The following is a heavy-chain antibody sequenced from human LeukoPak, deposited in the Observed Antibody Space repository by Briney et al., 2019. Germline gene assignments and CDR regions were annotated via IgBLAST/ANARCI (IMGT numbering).Heavy chain of an antibody. V-gene: IGHV4-59*01. Sequence: SETLSLTCTVSGGSISSYYWSWIRQPPGKGLEWIGYVYYSGSTNYNPSLKGRVTISVDTSKNQFSLRLSSVTAADTAVYYCAIHYYETGYFDYWGQGTLVTVSS. CDR3: AIHYYETGYFDY. J-gene: IGHJ4*02. D-gene: IGHD3-22*01. CDR1: GGSISSYY. CDR2: VYYSGST.